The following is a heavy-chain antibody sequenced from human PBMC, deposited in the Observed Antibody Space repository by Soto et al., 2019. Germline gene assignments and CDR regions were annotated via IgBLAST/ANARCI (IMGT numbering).Heavy chain of an antibody. CDR1: GGSISRGGYY. J-gene: IGHJ6*03. V-gene: IGHV4-31*03. D-gene: IGHD2-21*01. Sequence: SETLSLTCTVSGGSISRGGYYWSWIRQHPGKGLEWIGYIYYSGSTYYNPSLKSRVTMSVDTYKNQFSLTLNSVTAADTATYYCARGGISHWAYFYYMDVRDRGPTVTVS. CDR3: ARGGISHWAYFYYMDV. CDR2: IYYSGST.